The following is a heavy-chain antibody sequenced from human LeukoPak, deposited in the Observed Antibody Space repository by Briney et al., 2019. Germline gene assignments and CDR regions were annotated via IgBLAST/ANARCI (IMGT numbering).Heavy chain of an antibody. CDR2: IKQDGSEK. CDR3: ARPYYDSSGSHFDY. CDR1: GFTFSSYW. Sequence: GGSLRLSCAASGFTFSSYWMSWVRQAPGKGLEWVAKIKQDGSEKYYVDSVKGRFTISRDNAKNSLYLQMNSLRAEDTAVYYCARPYYDSSGSHFDYWGQGTLVTVSS. J-gene: IGHJ4*02. V-gene: IGHV3-7*01. D-gene: IGHD3-22*01.